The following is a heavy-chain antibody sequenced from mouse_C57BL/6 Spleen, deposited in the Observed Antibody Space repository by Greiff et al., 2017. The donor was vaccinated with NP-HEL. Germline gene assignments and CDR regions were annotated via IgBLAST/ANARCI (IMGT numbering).Heavy chain of an antibody. Sequence: VQLQQPGAELVKPGASVKLSCKASGYTFTSYWMHWVKQRPGRGLEWIGRIDPNSGGTKYNEKFKSKATLTVDKPSSTAYMQISSLTSEDSAVYYCARGMVTTKGYYAMDYWGQGTSVTVSS. CDR3: ARGMVTTKGYYAMDY. CDR1: GYTFTSYW. V-gene: IGHV1-72*01. J-gene: IGHJ4*01. CDR2: IDPNSGGT. D-gene: IGHD2-2*01.